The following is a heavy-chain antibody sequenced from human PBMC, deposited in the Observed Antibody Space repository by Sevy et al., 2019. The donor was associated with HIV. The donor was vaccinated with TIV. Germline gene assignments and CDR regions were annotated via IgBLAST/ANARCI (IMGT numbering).Heavy chain of an antibody. Sequence: GGSLRLSCAVSGFTFSDYYMTWIRQPPGKGLEWVSYIGLSGDTIYYADSVKGRFTISRDNAKNSLFLQMNSLRAEDTAVYYCATYYYGSGRTFDYWGQGTLVTVSS. CDR2: IGLSGDTI. J-gene: IGHJ4*02. CDR3: ATYYYGSGRTFDY. V-gene: IGHV3-11*01. D-gene: IGHD3-10*01. CDR1: GFTFSDYY.